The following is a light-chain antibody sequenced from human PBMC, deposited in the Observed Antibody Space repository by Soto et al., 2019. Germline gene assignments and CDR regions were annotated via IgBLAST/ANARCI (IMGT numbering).Light chain of an antibody. V-gene: IGKV3-15*01. CDR3: QKYSNWTPYT. CDR1: QSVSSN. CDR2: GAS. Sequence: EIVMTQSPATLSVSPGERATLSCRASQSVSSNLAWYQQKPGQAPRLLIYGASTRATGIPARFSGRGAGTEFTLTLSSLQSEDFAVYYCQKYSNWTPYTFGQGTKVDMK. J-gene: IGKJ2*01.